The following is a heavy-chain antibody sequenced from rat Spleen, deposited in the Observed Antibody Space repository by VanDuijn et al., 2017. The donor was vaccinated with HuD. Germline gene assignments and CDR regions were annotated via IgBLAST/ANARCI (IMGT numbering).Heavy chain of an antibody. D-gene: IGHD1-4*01. CDR1: GYTFTSYY. J-gene: IGHJ4*01. V-gene: IGHV1-43*01. CDR3: ARPDGYTYVMDA. Sequence: QVQLQQSGAELAKPGSSVKISCKASGYTFTSYYISWIKQTTGQGLEYLGYINAGSGITNYNEKFRGKATLTVDKSSSTAFMQLSSLTPDDSAVYYCARPDGYTYVMDAWGQGASVTVSS. CDR2: INAGSGIT.